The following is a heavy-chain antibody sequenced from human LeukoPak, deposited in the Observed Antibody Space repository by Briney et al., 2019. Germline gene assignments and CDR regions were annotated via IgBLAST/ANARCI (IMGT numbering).Heavy chain of an antibody. CDR3: ARDRALWDSRGYYYTEDDY. V-gene: IGHV3-7*01. CDR1: GFTFSNYW. D-gene: IGHD3-22*01. J-gene: IGHJ4*02. CDR2: IKQDGSER. Sequence: PGGSLRLSCTASGFTFSNYWMSWVRQAPGKGLEWVANIKQDGSERYYVDSVKGRFTISRDNAETSLYLQMNSLRAEDTAVYYCARDRALWDSRGYYYTEDDYWGQGTLVTVSS.